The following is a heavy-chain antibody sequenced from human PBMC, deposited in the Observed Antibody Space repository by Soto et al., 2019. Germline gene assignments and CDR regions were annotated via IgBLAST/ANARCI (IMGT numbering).Heavy chain of an antibody. D-gene: IGHD6-6*01. J-gene: IGHJ4*02. CDR2: ISGSGGST. CDR1: GFTFSSYA. V-gene: IGHV3-23*01. CDR3: AKDRGLGDSSSSFDY. Sequence: GGSLRLSCAASGFTFSSYAMSWVRQAPGKGLEWVSAISGSGGSTYYADSVKGRFTISRDKSKKTLYLQMNSLRAEDTAVYYCAKDRGLGDSSSSFDYWGQGTLVTVSS.